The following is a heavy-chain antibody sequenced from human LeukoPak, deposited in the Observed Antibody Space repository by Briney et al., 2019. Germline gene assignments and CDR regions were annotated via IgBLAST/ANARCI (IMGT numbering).Heavy chain of an antibody. V-gene: IGHV1-46*01. CDR2: INPSGGST. CDR1: GYTFTSYY. Sequence: ASVKVSCKASGYTFTSYYMHWVRQAPGQGLEWMGIINPSGGSTSYAQKFQGRVTMTRDTSTSTVYMELSSLRSEDTAVYHCARSSSIPWLRSWFDPWGQGTLVTVSS. J-gene: IGHJ5*02. D-gene: IGHD5-12*01. CDR3: ARSSSIPWLRSWFDP.